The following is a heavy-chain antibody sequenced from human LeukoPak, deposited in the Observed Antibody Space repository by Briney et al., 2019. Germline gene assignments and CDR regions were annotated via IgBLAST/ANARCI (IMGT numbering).Heavy chain of an antibody. J-gene: IGHJ5*02. D-gene: IGHD3-22*01. CDR3: ARGRLSYYYDSRGWFDP. Sequence: SETLSLTCTVSGXSISSSSYYWGWIRQPPGKGLELIRSIYYSGSTYYNPSLKSRVTISVDTSKNQFSLKLSSVTAADTAVYYCARGRLSYYYDSRGWFDPWGQGTLVTVSS. CDR1: GXSISSSSYY. CDR2: IYYSGST. V-gene: IGHV4-39*01.